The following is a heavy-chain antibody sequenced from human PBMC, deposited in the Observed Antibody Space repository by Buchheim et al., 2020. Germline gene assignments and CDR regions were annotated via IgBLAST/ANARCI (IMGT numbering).Heavy chain of an antibody. Sequence: QVQLVQSGAEVKKPGASVKVSCKASGYTFTGYYMHWVRQAPGQGLEWMGWMKPNSGNTGYAQRFQGRVTMTRGISISTAYMELTSLRFDDTAVYYCVHLDDGGRWRGLDSWGQGTL. V-gene: IGHV1-2*02. CDR1: GYTFTGYY. CDR2: MKPNSGNT. D-gene: IGHD2-15*01. CDR3: VHLDDGGRWRGLDS. J-gene: IGHJ4*02.